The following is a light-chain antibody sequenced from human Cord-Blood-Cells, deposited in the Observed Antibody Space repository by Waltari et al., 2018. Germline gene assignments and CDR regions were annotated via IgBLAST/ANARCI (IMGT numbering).Light chain of an antibody. J-gene: IGKJ4*01. CDR2: GAS. V-gene: IGKV3-15*01. CDR3: QQYNNGPPLT. CDR1: QSVRSN. Sequence: EIVMPQSPATLSVSPGERATLSCRASQSVRSNLAWYQQKPGQAPRLLIYGASTRATGIPARFSGSGSGTEFTLTISSLQSEDFAVYYCQQYNNGPPLTFGGGTKVEIK.